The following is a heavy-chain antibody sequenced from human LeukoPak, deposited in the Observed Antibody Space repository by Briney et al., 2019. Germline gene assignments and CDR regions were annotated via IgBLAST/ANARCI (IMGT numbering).Heavy chain of an antibody. D-gene: IGHD3-10*01. CDR1: GFTLSSYL. J-gene: IGHJ3*02. Sequence: GGALRLSCAASGFTLSSYLMSWVRQAPGKGLEWVAKIKQDGSEKYYVDSVKGRFTISRDNAKNSQYLQMNSLRAEDAALYYCARPYYGSGSYRGAFDIWGQGTMVTVSS. CDR2: IKQDGSEK. V-gene: IGHV3-7*01. CDR3: ARPYYGSGSYRGAFDI.